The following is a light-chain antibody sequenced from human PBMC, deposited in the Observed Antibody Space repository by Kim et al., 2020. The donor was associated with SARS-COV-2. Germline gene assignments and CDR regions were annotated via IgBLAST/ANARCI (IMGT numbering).Light chain of an antibody. CDR1: PIVANR. V-gene: IGKV3-11*01. Sequence: LSLGDRATLSCRATPIVANRVAWYQQKPGQAPSLLIYDASNRATGIPARIRGSVSGTDFTLTISSLEPEDFAVYYCQQRSMWPQTFGGGTKVDIK. J-gene: IGKJ4*01. CDR3: QQRSMWPQT. CDR2: DAS.